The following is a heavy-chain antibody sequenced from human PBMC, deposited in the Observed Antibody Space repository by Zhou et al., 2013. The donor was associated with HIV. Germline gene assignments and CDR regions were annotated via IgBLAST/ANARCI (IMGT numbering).Heavy chain of an antibody. CDR2: MNPNSGNT. V-gene: IGHV1-8*02. J-gene: IGHJ4*02. CDR1: GYIFTDYY. Sequence: QVQLVQSGAEVKKPGASVRVSCKASGYIFTDYYMHWVRQATGQGLEWMGWMNPNSGNTGYARKFQGRLTMTTNTSISTAFMELRSLRSEDTAIYFCARGFIAAAGTPPIHFDYWGPGTVVTVSA. D-gene: IGHD6-13*01. CDR3: ARGFIAAAGTPPIHFDY.